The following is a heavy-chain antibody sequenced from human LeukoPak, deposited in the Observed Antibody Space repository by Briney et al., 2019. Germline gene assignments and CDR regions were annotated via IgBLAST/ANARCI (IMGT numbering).Heavy chain of an antibody. Sequence: GGSLRLSCAASGFTISSSYMSWVRQAPGKGLEWVSVIYRDGSTNYADSVKGRFTISRDNAKNTMYLQINSLRAEDTAVYYCAAPYCGGDYYFIFGPWAQGPLVTVSS. V-gene: IGHV3-66*01. CDR3: AAPYCGGDYYFIFGP. D-gene: IGHD2-21*02. J-gene: IGHJ5*02. CDR1: GFTISSSY. CDR2: IYRDGST.